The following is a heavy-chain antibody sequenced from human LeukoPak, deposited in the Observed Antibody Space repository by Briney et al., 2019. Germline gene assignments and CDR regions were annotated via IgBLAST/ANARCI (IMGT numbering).Heavy chain of an antibody. CDR1: GGSISGYY. Sequence: SETLSLTCTVSGGSISGYYWSWIRQPPGQGLEWIGYIYSSGSATYNPSLKSRVTISVDTSKNQFSLNLTSVTAADTAVYYCAGTSYYYMDVWGKGTTVTVSS. CDR3: AGTSYYYMDV. J-gene: IGHJ6*03. V-gene: IGHV4-59*01. CDR2: IYSSGSA.